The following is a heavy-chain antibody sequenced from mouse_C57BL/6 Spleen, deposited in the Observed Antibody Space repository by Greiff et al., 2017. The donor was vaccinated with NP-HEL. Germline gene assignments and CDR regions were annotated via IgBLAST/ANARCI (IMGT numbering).Heavy chain of an antibody. CDR2: IYPGSGST. D-gene: IGHD2-2*01. Sequence: QVQLKEPGAELVKPGASVKMSCKASGYTFTSYWITWVKQRPGQGLEWIGDIYPGSGSTNSNAKFKIKATLTVDASSTTTYMQLSSLTTEDSAVYYCSREGYDVAMDYWGQGTSVTVSS. CDR3: SREGYDVAMDY. V-gene: IGHV1-55*01. CDR1: GYTFTSYW. J-gene: IGHJ4*01.